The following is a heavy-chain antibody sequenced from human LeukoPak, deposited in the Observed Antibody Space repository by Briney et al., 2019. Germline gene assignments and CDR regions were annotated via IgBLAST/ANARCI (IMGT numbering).Heavy chain of an antibody. CDR1: GYTFTSYG. D-gene: IGHD6-13*01. CDR2: ISAYNGNT. Sequence: ASVKVSCKASGYTFTSYGISWVRQAPGQGLEWMGWISAYNGNTNYAQKLQGRVTMTTDTSTSTAYMELRSLRSDDTAVYYCASSTSWYQSSGRYFGSWGQGTLVTVSS. CDR3: ASSTSWYQSSGRYFGS. V-gene: IGHV1-18*01. J-gene: IGHJ4*02.